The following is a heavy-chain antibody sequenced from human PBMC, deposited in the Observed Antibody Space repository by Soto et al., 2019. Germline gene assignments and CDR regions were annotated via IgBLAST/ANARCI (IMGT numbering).Heavy chain of an antibody. J-gene: IGHJ4*02. Sequence: QITLEESGPTLVKPTQTLTLTCTFSGFSLSTSAVGVGWIRQPPGKALEWLALIYWDDDKRYSPSLKSRLTITKDTSKHQQVLTMTNMDPVDTATYYCVLLYKWSFCSYWGQGTLVTVSS. CDR2: IYWDDDK. D-gene: IGHD1-20*01. CDR1: GFSLSTSAVG. V-gene: IGHV2-5*02. CDR3: VLLYKWSFCSY.